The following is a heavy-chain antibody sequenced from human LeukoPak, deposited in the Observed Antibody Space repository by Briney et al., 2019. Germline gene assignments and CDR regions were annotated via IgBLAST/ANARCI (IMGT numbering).Heavy chain of an antibody. J-gene: IGHJ3*02. V-gene: IGHV3-7*05. CDR3: ARARDYGSGRANAFDI. D-gene: IGHD3-10*01. CDR1: GFTFSSYW. Sequence: PGGSLRLSCAASGFTFSSYWMSWVRQAPGKGLEWVANIKRDGSEKCYVDSVKGRLTISRDNAENSLYLQMNSLRAEDTAVYYCARARDYGSGRANAFDIWGQGTMVTVSS. CDR2: IKRDGSEK.